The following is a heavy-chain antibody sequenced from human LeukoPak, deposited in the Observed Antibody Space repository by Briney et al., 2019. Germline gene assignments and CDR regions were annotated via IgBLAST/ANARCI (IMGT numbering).Heavy chain of an antibody. CDR1: GGSTSSYY. J-gene: IGHJ4*02. D-gene: IGHD5-24*01. CDR2: IYYSGST. Sequence: PSETLSLTCTVSGGSTSSYYWSWIRQSPGKGLEWIGYIYYSGSTNYNPSLKSRVTISVDTSKNQFSLKLSSVSAADTAVYYCATRDGYNRFDYWGQGTLVTVSS. V-gene: IGHV4-59*01. CDR3: ATRDGYNRFDY.